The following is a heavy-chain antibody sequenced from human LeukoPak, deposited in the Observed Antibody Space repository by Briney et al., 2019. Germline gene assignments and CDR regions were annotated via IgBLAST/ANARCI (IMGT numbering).Heavy chain of an antibody. V-gene: IGHV3-23*01. CDR2: IISTGTT. J-gene: IGHJ5*02. CDR1: GFTFSNFW. CDR3: ATAKYDYGDPVGWFDP. D-gene: IGHD4-17*01. Sequence: GGSLRLSCAASGFTFSNFWMSWVHQAPGKGLEWVSGIISTGTTYYADSVRGRFTISRDNSKNTLYLLMTSLRVEDTAVYYCATAKYDYGDPVGWFDPWGPGTLVTVSS.